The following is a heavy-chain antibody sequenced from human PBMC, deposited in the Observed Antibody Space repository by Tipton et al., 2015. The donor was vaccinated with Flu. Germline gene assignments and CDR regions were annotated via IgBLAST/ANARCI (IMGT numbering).Heavy chain of an antibody. J-gene: IGHJ4*02. CDR3: ARLVEMATVRDCDY. V-gene: IGHV3-30-3*01. CDR1: GFTFSTYP. Sequence: CAASGFTFSTYPMHWVRQSPGKGLEWVATISYDGGNRFYTDSVKGRFTISRDNSKNTLYLQMNSLRAEDTAVYYCARLVEMATVRDCDYWGQGTLVTVSS. CDR2: ISYDGGNR. D-gene: IGHD5-24*01.